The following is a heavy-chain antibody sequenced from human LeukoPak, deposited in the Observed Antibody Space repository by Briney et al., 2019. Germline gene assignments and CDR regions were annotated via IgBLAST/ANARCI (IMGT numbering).Heavy chain of an antibody. CDR3: ARDGAIAVAGSFDY. D-gene: IGHD6-19*01. J-gene: IGHJ4*02. Sequence: GGSLRLSCAASGFTFSSYSMNWVRQAPGKGLEWVSYISSSSTIYYADSVKGRFTISRDNAKNSLYLQMNSLRAEDTAVYYCARDGAIAVAGSFDYWGQGTLVTVSS. CDR1: GFTFSSYS. V-gene: IGHV3-48*04. CDR2: ISSSSTI.